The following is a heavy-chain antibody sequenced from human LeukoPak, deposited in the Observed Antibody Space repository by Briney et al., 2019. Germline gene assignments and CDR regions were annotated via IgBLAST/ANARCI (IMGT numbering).Heavy chain of an antibody. CDR2: IYYSGST. V-gene: IGHV4-39*07. J-gene: IGHJ4*02. Sequence: SETLSLTCTVSGGSISSSSYYWGWIRQTPGKGLEWIGSIYYSGSTFYSPSLKSRVAISVDTSKNQFSLKLSSVTAADTAVYYCARDSALAQAVMDYWGQGTLVTVSS. D-gene: IGHD3-16*01. CDR1: GGSISSSSYY. CDR3: ARDSALAQAVMDY.